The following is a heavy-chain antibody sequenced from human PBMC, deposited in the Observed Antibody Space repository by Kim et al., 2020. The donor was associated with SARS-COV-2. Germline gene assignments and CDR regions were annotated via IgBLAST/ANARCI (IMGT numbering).Heavy chain of an antibody. CDR1: GFTFSSYG. CDR3: ARGPITMVRGVTAPYYYYGMDV. D-gene: IGHD3-10*01. Sequence: GGSLRLSCAASGFTFSSYGMHWVRQAPGKGLEWVAVIWYDGSNKYYADSVKGRFTISRDNSKNTLYLQMNSLRAEDTAVYYCARGPITMVRGVTAPYYYYGMDVWGQGTTVTVSS. J-gene: IGHJ6*02. CDR2: IWYDGSNK. V-gene: IGHV3-33*01.